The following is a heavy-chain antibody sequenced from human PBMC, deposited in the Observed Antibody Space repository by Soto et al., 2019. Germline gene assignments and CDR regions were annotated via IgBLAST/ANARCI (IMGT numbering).Heavy chain of an antibody. Sequence: ALVKVSCKASGYTFTTNYIHWVRQAPGQGPEWMGVINPSGGSTDSAQKFQGRVTMTRDTSTSTVYMELSSLRSEDTAVYFCARGIGVSRGYLQHWGQGTVVTVSS. CDR2: INPSGGST. J-gene: IGHJ1*01. CDR1: GYTFTTNY. V-gene: IGHV1-46*01. CDR3: ARGIGVSRGYLQH. D-gene: IGHD1-26*01.